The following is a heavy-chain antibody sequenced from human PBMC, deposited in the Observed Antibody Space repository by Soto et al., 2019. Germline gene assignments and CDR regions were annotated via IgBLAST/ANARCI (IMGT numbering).Heavy chain of an antibody. J-gene: IGHJ4*02. CDR1: GGTFSSYT. Sequence: ASVKVSCKASGGTFSSYTISWVRQAPGQGLEWMGRIIPILGIANYAQKFQGRVTITADKSTSTAYMELSSLRSEDTAVYYCNLDDSSGSDDYWGQGTLVTVSS. D-gene: IGHD3-22*01. CDR2: IIPILGIA. V-gene: IGHV1-69*02. CDR3: NLDDSSGSDDY.